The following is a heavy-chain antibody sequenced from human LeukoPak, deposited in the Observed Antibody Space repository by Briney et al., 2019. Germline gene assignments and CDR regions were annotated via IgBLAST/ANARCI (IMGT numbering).Heavy chain of an antibody. CDR1: GYTFTSYG. V-gene: IGHV1-18*01. Sequence: ASVKVSCKASGYTFTSYGITWVRQAPGQGLEWMGWISAYNGNTKYPQKLQGGVTMTTDTSTSTAYMELRSLRSDDTAVYYCARGPIIDIVVVPAADDYYYMDVWGKGTTVTVSS. J-gene: IGHJ6*03. CDR3: ARGPIIDIVVVPAADDYYYMDV. D-gene: IGHD2-2*01. CDR2: ISAYNGNT.